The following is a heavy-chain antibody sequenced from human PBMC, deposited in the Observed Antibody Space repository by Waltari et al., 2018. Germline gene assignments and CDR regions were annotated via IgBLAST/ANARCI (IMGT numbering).Heavy chain of an antibody. CDR1: GYTFNTYD. D-gene: IGHD1-26*01. V-gene: IGHV1-8*01. CDR3: SSAPSLHKKWVGGYWLDP. Sequence: QVQLVQSGAEVKKPGASVKISCTAYGYTFNTYDMHWVRQAAGQGLEWMGWINPSSLNLGYAEKFRGKITVSTDIAVSRAYLEVGFLDTRYSAVYCCSSAPSLHKKWVGGYWLDPWGQRTLVTVSS. J-gene: IGHJ5*02. CDR2: INPSSLNL.